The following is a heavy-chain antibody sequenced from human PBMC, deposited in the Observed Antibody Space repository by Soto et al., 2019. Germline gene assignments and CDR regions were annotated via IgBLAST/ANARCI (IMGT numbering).Heavy chain of an antibody. D-gene: IGHD6-19*01. CDR2: IRSKAYGGTT. Sequence: GGSLRLSCTASGFTFGDYAMSWFRQAPGKGLEWVGFIRSKAYGGTTEYAASVKGRFTISRDDSKSIAYLQMNSLKTEDTAVYYCSSGWYYYYYYYGMDVWGQGTTVTVS. V-gene: IGHV3-49*03. J-gene: IGHJ6*02. CDR3: SSGWYYYYYYYGMDV. CDR1: GFTFGDYA.